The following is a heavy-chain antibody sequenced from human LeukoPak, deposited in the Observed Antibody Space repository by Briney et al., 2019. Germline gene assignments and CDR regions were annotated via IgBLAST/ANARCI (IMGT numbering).Heavy chain of an antibody. CDR3: ARDWDY. CDR1: GFXFSTYS. Sequence: GALRLSCAASGFXFSTYSMSWVRQAPGKGLEWVANIKQDGSEEYYVDSVKGRFTISRDNAKESLYLQMNTLRVEDTAVYYCARDWDYWGQGALVTVSS. V-gene: IGHV3-7*05. J-gene: IGHJ4*02. CDR2: IKQDGSEE.